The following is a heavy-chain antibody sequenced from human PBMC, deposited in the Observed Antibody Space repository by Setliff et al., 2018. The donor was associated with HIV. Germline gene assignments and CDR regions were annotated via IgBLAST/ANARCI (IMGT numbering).Heavy chain of an antibody. CDR3: ARVGEYSYKD. CDR2: MNPNSGNT. D-gene: IGHD5-18*01. Sequence: GASVKVSCKASGGTFSSYGITWMRQAPGQGLEWMGWMNPNSGNTGYAQKFQGRVTMTRDTSISTAYMELSSLRSEDTAVYYCARVGEYSYKDWGQGTLVTVSS. V-gene: IGHV1-8*02. J-gene: IGHJ4*02. CDR1: GGTFSSYG.